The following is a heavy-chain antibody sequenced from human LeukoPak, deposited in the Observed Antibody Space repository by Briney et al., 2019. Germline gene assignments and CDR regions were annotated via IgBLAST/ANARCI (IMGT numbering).Heavy chain of an antibody. Sequence: GGSLRLSCGASGYTFNSHDMHWVRRAPGKGLEWVAFIRYDGYKRYYGDFGKGRFTISRDKSNNTLFLQMKSLRGDDTAVYYCARGVAGSAFDYWGQGTLVAVSS. V-gene: IGHV3-30*02. J-gene: IGHJ4*02. CDR1: GYTFNSHD. CDR2: IRYDGYKR. D-gene: IGHD2-21*01. CDR3: ARGVAGSAFDY.